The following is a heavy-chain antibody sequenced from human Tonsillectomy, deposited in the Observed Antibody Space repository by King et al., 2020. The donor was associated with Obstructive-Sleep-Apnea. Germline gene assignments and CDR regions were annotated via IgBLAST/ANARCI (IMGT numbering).Heavy chain of an antibody. CDR1: GYSMSSGFY. CDR3: ARVRANHDFDI. V-gene: IGHV4-38-2*02. D-gene: IGHD1-14*01. J-gene: IGHJ3*02. Sequence: QESGPKLVKASETLSLTCTVSGYSMSSGFYWGWIRQPPGKGLEWIGSKSHSGSAFYSPSLTSRVTISIDTSNDQFFLNLNSVTAADTAVYYCARVRANHDFDIGGQGTQVSVS. CDR2: KSHSGSA.